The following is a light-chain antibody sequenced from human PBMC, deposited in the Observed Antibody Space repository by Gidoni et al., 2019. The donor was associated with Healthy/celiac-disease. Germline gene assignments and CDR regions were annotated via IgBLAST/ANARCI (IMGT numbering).Light chain of an antibody. CDR1: TVAVTSGYY. CDR2: STS. J-gene: IGLJ2*01. CDR3: LLYYGGAQV. Sequence: QTVVTQEPSLTVSPGGTVTLPCASSTVAVTSGYYPNCFQQKPGQAPRALIYSTSNQHSWTPARFSCSLLGGKAALTLSGVQPEDEAEYYCLLYYGGAQVFGGGTKLTVL. V-gene: IGLV7-43*01.